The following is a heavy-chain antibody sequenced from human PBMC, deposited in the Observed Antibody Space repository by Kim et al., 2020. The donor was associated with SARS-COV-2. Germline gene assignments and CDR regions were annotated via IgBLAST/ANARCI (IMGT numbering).Heavy chain of an antibody. Sequence: ASVKVSCKASGYTFTSYGISWVRQAPGQGLEWMGWISAYNGNTNYAQKLQGRVTMTTDTSTSTAYMELRSLRSDDTAVCYCARGLLGRGGYYYYYGMDVWGQGTTVTVSS. CDR3: ARGLLGRGGYYYYYGMDV. V-gene: IGHV1-18*01. J-gene: IGHJ6*02. CDR2: ISAYNGNT. CDR1: GYTFTSYG. D-gene: IGHD3-10*01.